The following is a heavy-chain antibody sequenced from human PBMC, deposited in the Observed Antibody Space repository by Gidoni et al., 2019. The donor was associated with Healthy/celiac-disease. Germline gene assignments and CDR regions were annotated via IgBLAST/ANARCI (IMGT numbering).Heavy chain of an antibody. CDR3: ARHASQLRDGYNYYAFDI. V-gene: IGHV5-51*01. CDR2: IYPGDSDT. Sequence: EVQLVQSGAEVTKPGESLTISCKGSGYSFTSYWIGWVRQMPGKGLEWMGIIYPGDSDTRYSPSFQGQVTISADKSISTAYLQWSSLKASDTAMYYCARHASQLRDGYNYYAFDIWGQGTMVTVSS. CDR1: GYSFTSYW. D-gene: IGHD5-12*01. J-gene: IGHJ3*02.